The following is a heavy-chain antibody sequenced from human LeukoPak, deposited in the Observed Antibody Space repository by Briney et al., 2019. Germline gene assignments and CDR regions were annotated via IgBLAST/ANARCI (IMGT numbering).Heavy chain of an antibody. Sequence: QPGGSLRLSCAVSGITLSNYGMSWVRQAPGKGLEWVAGISGGGGGTNYADSVKGRFTVSRDNPKNTLYLQMHSLRAEDTAVYFCAKRGVVVRVILVGFHEEANYFDSWGQGALVTVSS. J-gene: IGHJ4*02. D-gene: IGHD3-10*01. V-gene: IGHV3-23*01. CDR1: GITLSNYG. CDR2: ISGGGGGT. CDR3: AKRGVVVRVILVGFHEEANYFDS.